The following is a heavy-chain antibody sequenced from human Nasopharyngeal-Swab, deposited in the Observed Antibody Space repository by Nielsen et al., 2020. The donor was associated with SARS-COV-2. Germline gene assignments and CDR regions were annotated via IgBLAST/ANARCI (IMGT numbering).Heavy chain of an antibody. CDR2: IWYDGSNK. V-gene: IGHV3-33*03. Sequence: GESLKISCAASGFTSSSYGMHWVRQAPGKGLEWVAVIWYDGSNKYYADSVEGRFTISRDNAKNSLYLQMNSLRAEDTGVYYCARGGVRSYWFDPWGQGTLVTVSS. CDR3: ARGGVRSYWFDP. CDR1: GFTSSSYG. D-gene: IGHD3-16*01. J-gene: IGHJ5*02.